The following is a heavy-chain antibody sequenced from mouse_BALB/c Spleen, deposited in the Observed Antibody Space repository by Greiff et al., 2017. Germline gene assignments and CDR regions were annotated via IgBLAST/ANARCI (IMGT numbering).Heavy chain of an antibody. Sequence: EVMLVESGGGLVQPKGSLKLSCAASGFTFNTYAMHWVCQAPGKGLEWVARIRSKSNNYATYYADSVKDRFTISRDDSQSMLYLQMNNLKTEDTAMYYCVRDKNGGAMDYWGQGTSVTVSA. CDR2: IRSKSNNYAT. CDR1: GFTFNTYA. J-gene: IGHJ4*01. V-gene: IGHV10-3*03. CDR3: VRDKNGGAMDY.